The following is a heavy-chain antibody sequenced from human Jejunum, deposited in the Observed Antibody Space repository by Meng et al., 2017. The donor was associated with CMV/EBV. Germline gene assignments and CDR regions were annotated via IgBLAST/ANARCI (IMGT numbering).Heavy chain of an antibody. Sequence: NASGYTFTTSIHWVRQAPGQGPEWMGWIDPKRGGTSYAQKFQGRVTMTRDTSITTAYMELSSLRSDDTAAYYCARDPGIPGTYWYFDFWGRGSLVTVSS. J-gene: IGHJ2*01. CDR1: GYTFTTS. CDR3: ARDPGIPGTYWYFDF. V-gene: IGHV1-2*02. CDR2: IDPKRGGT. D-gene: IGHD1-7*01.